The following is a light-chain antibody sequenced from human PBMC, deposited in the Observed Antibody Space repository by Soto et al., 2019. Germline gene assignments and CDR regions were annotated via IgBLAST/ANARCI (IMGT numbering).Light chain of an antibody. Sequence: QPLLTQPPSVSGAPGQRIIISCTGSSSNIGAGFDVHWYQHLPGTAPKLLVYDNDNRPSGLPARFSDSRSGTSASLAITSLQADDEADYYCQSYDNSLSGVVFGGGTKLTVL. CDR3: QSYDNSLSGVV. J-gene: IGLJ2*01. V-gene: IGLV1-40*01. CDR1: SSNIGAGFD. CDR2: DND.